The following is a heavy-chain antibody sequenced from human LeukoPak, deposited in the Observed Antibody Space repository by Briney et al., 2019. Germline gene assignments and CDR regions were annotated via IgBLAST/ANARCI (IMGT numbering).Heavy chain of an antibody. CDR2: ISGSGGST. Sequence: GGSLRLSCAASGFTFSSYAMSWVRQAPGKGLEWVSGISGSGGSTYYADSVKGRFTISRDNSKNTLYLQMNSLRAEDTAVYYCAKRLPKDIVVVPAARGYYFDYWGQGTLVTVSS. CDR3: AKRLPKDIVVVPAARGYYFDY. CDR1: GFTFSSYA. J-gene: IGHJ4*02. D-gene: IGHD2-2*01. V-gene: IGHV3-23*01.